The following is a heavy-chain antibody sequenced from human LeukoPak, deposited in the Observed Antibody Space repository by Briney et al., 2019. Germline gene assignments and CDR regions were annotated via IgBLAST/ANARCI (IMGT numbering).Heavy chain of an antibody. Sequence: GASVKVSCKASGYTFTSYDINWVRQATGQGLEWMGLMNPNSGNTGYAQKFQGRVTMTRNTSISTAYMELSRLRSEDTAVYYCARGLRIAVAGSGTVGYWGQGTLVTVSS. D-gene: IGHD6-19*01. CDR3: ARGLRIAVAGSGTVGY. V-gene: IGHV1-8*01. CDR2: MNPNSGNT. CDR1: GYTFTSYD. J-gene: IGHJ4*02.